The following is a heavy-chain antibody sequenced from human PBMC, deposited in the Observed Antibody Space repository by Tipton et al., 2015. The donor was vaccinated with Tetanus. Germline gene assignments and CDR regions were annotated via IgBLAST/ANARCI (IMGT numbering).Heavy chain of an antibody. J-gene: IGHJ4*02. CDR1: GGSVRCGDYY. CDR3: ARANNDLPKKGPFDS. Sequence: TLSLTCTVSGGSVRCGDYYWTWIRRPPGKGLEWVGYIDNGGRTNYTPSLKSRLTISQDTSKNQFSLRLTSVTAADMAVYYCARANNDLPKKGPFDSWGQGSLVIVSS. CDR2: IDNGGRT. V-gene: IGHV4-61*08. D-gene: IGHD3-3*01.